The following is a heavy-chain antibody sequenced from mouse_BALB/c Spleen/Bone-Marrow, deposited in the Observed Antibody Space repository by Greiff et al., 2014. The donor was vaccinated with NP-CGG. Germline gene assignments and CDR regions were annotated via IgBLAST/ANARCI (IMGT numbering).Heavy chain of an antibody. V-gene: IGHV3-2*02. CDR2: ISYSGST. D-gene: IGHD2-1*01. Sequence: EVQLQESGPGLVKPSQSLSLTCTVTGYSITSDYAWNWIRQFPGNKLEWMGYISYSGSTSYNPSLKSRISITRDTSKNQFFLQLNSVTTEDTATCYCAGNYWYFDVWGAGTTVTVSS. J-gene: IGHJ1*01. CDR3: AGNYWYFDV. CDR1: GYSITSDYA.